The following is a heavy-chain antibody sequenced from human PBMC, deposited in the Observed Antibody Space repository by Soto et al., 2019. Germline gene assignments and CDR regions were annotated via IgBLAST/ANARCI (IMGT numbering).Heavy chain of an antibody. J-gene: IGHJ6*03. CDR3: TRDLSGGDPPYYYYYMDV. Sequence: GSLRLSCTASGFTFGDYAMSWFRQAPGKGLEWVGFIRSKAYGGTTEYAASVKGRFTISRDDSKSIAYLQMNSLKTEDTAVYYCTRDLSGGDPPYYYYYMDVWGKGTTVTVSS. CDR1: GFTFGDYA. V-gene: IGHV3-49*03. CDR2: IRSKAYGGTT. D-gene: IGHD4-17*01.